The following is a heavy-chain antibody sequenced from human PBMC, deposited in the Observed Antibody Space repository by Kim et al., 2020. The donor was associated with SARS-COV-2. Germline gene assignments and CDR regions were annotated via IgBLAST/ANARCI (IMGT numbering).Heavy chain of an antibody. CDR1: GFTFSSYA. V-gene: IGHV3-30*04. CDR3: ARSDGDIYYFDY. Sequence: GGSLRLSCAASGFTFSSYAMHWVRQAPGKGLEWVAVISYDGSNKYYADSVKGRFTISRDNSKNTLYLQMNSLRVEDTAVYYCARSDGDIYYFDYWGQGTL. J-gene: IGHJ4*02. CDR2: ISYDGSNK. D-gene: IGHD2-21*02.